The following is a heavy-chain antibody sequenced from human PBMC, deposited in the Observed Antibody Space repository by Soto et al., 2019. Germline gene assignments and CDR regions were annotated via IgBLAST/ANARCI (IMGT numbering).Heavy chain of an antibody. J-gene: IGHJ6*03. V-gene: IGHV4-34*01. CDR3: ATTRAGYCSSTSCYWNYYYSYMDV. D-gene: IGHD2-2*01. CDR2: INHSGST. Sequence: QVQLQQWGAGLLKTSETLSLTCAVYGGSFSGYYWSWIRQPPGKGLEWIGEINHSGSTNYNPSLKSRVTISVDTSKNQFSLKLSSVTAADTAVYYCATTRAGYCSSTSCYWNYYYSYMDVWGKGTTVTVSS. CDR1: GGSFSGYY.